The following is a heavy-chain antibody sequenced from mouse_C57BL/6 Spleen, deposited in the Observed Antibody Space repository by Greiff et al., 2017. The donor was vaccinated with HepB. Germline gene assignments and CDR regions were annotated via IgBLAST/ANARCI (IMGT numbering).Heavy chain of an antibody. D-gene: IGHD1-1*01. Sequence: EVKLQESGGGLVKPGGSLKLSCAASGFTFSDYGMHWVRQAPEKGLEWVAYISSGSSTIYYADTVKGRFTISRDNAKNTLFLQMTSLRSEDTAMYYCARSYGSQFLDYWGQGTTLTVSS. CDR1: GFTFSDYG. V-gene: IGHV5-17*01. J-gene: IGHJ2*01. CDR2: ISSGSSTI. CDR3: ARSYGSQFLDY.